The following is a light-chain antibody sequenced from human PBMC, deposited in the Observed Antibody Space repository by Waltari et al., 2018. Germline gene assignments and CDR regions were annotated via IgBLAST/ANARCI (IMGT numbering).Light chain of an antibody. CDR3: QKYESLPAT. V-gene: IGKV3-20*01. Sequence: EIVLTQSPGTLSLSPGERATLSCRASQSIGIYLAWYQQKPGQAPRLLMDHASSRATGIPDRFSGSGSGTDFSLTISRLEPEDFAVYYCQKYESLPATFGQGTKVEIK. J-gene: IGKJ1*01. CDR2: HAS. CDR1: QSIGIY.